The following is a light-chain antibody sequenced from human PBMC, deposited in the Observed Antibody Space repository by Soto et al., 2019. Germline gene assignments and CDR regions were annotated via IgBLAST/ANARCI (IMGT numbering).Light chain of an antibody. CDR1: SSAVGSYNL. V-gene: IGLV2-23*01. Sequence: QSALTQPASVSGSPGQSITISCTGTSSAVGSYNLVSWYQQHQGKAPKLMIYEGSKRPSGVSNRFAGSKSGNTASLTISGIQAEDEADYYCCSYAGSSTWVFGGGTKLTVL. CDR3: CSYAGSSTWV. CDR2: EGS. J-gene: IGLJ2*01.